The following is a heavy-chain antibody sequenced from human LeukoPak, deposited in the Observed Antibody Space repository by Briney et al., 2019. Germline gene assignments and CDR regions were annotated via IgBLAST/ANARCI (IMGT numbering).Heavy chain of an antibody. V-gene: IGHV3-9*01. D-gene: IGHD1-26*01. J-gene: IGHJ4*02. Sequence: TGGSLRLSCAASGFTFDDYAMHWVRQAPGKGLEWVSGISWNSGSIGYADSVKGRFTISRDNAKNSLYLQMNSLRAEDTALYYCAKDNGEGELLTDYFDYWGQGTLVTVSS. CDR2: ISWNSGSI. CDR3: AKDNGEGELLTDYFDY. CDR1: GFTFDDYA.